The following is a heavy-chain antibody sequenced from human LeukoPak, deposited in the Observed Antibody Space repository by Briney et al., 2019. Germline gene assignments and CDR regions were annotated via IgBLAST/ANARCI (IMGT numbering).Heavy chain of an antibody. D-gene: IGHD5-12*01. CDR2: ISGSGGST. J-gene: IGHJ6*03. Sequence: GGTLRLSCAASGFTFSSYGMSWVRQAPGKGLEWVSAISGSGGSTYYADSVKGRFTISRDNSKNTLYLQMNSLRAEDTAVYYCAKDHLSGYDWFDYYYYYMDVWGKGTTVTISS. V-gene: IGHV3-23*01. CDR1: GFTFSSYG. CDR3: AKDHLSGYDWFDYYYYYMDV.